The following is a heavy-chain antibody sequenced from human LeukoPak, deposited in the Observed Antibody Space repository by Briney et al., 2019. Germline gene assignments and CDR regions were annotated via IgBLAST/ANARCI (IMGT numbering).Heavy chain of an antibody. D-gene: IGHD6-19*01. CDR3: ARAALSSGWKAVVNY. J-gene: IGHJ4*02. V-gene: IGHV3-30*04. Sequence: GGSLRLSCEVSRFTSSTYAMHWVRQTPDKGLEWVALISYDGNNKYYADFVKGRFTISRDNSKNTLSLQMNSLKTEDTAMYYCARAALSSGWKAVVNYWGQGTLVTVSS. CDR1: RFTSSTYA. CDR2: ISYDGNNK.